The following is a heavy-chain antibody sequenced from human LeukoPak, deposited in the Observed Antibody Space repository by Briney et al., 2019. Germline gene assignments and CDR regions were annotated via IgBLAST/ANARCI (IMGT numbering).Heavy chain of an antibody. D-gene: IGHD3-10*01. CDR2: ISYDGSTN. CDR3: AMYGSGSYGYFDY. CDR1: GFTFSSYG. Sequence: AGTLRLSCAASGFTFSSYGMHWVRQAPGKGLEWVAVISYDGSTNYYADSVKGRLTISRDNSKNTLYLQMNSLRAEDTAVYYCAMYGSGSYGYFDYWGQGTLVTVSS. V-gene: IGHV3-30*03. J-gene: IGHJ4*02.